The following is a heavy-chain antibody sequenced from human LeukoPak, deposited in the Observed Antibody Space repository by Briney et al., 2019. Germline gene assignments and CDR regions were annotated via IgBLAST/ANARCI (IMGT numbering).Heavy chain of an antibody. V-gene: IGHV4-4*02. CDR1: GDSISSSNW. CDR3: GRHFPETGRDEQPLEY. J-gene: IGHJ4*02. CDR2: ISYSGST. D-gene: IGHD3-10*01. Sequence: PSETLSLTCAVSGDSISSSNWWSWVRQPPGKGLEWIGEISYSGSTNSNPPLKSRVTISIDRSKKQFSLKVASVTAADTAVYYCGRHFPETGRDEQPLEYWGQGSLFTVSS.